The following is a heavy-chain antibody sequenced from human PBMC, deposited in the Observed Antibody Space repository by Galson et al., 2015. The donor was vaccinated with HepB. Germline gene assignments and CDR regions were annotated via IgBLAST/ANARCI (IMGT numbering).Heavy chain of an antibody. CDR2: TYYRSKWYN. CDR3: AKAHITNYYSYIDV. Sequence: CAISGDSVSSSFAAWSWIRQSPSRGLEWLGRTYYRSKWYNDYALSVKGRITINPDTSKNQFSLQLNSMTPEDTAVYYCAKAHITNYYSYIDVWAKGTTVTVSS. V-gene: IGHV6-1*01. J-gene: IGHJ6*03. D-gene: IGHD2-21*01. CDR1: GDSVSSSFAA.